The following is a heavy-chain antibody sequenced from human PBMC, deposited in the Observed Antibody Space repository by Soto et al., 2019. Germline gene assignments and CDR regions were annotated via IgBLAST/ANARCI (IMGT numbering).Heavy chain of an antibody. CDR1: GFSLTTGKMG. J-gene: IGHJ6*02. Sequence: SGPTLVNPTETLTLTCTVSGFSLTTGKMGVSWICQPPGKALEWLAHIFSDNERSYSTSLQGRLTISKDTSGSQVVLSMTNVDPVDTATYYCARMNVDSYQFYCAMDVWGQGTTVTVSS. V-gene: IGHV2-26*01. CDR2: IFSDNER. D-gene: IGHD4-17*01. CDR3: ARMNVDSYQFYCAMDV.